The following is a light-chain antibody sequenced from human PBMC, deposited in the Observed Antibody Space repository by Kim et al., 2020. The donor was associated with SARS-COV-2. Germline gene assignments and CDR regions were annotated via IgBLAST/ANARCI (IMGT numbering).Light chain of an antibody. V-gene: IGKV1-39*01. CDR1: QRISSY. J-gene: IGKJ5*01. Sequence: SVGDRVTITCRASQRISSYLIWTQQKPGKAPKLLIYAASSLQSGVPSRFSGSGSGTDFTLTISSLQPEDFATYYCQQSYSTPITFGQGTRLEIK. CDR3: QQSYSTPIT. CDR2: AAS.